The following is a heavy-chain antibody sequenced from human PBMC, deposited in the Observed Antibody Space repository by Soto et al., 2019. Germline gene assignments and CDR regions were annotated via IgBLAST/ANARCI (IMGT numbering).Heavy chain of an antibody. CDR2: INQGGSGR. CDR3: AKDSHWAIISPTHDY. CDR1: GVVFSNHW. Sequence: PGGSLRLSCAASGVVFSNHWMSRVRRAPGKGLEWLANINQGGSGRYHADSVKGRFTISRDTSKNMLYLQMNSLRAEDTAIYYCAKDSHWAIISPTHDYWGHGTLVTVSS. J-gene: IGHJ4*01. D-gene: IGHD2-2*01. V-gene: IGHV3-7*03.